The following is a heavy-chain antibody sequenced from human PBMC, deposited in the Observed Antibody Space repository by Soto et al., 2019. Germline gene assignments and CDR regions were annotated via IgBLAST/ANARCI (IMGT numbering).Heavy chain of an antibody. D-gene: IGHD3-10*01. CDR3: ARTRFLWFGELLD. Sequence: QVQLVQSGAEVKKPGASVKVSCKASGYTFTSYAMHWVRQAPGQRLERMGWINAGNGNTKYSQKFQGRVTITVDTSASTDSMALSSLRSEDTDVYYCARTRFLWFGELLDWGQGTLVTVSS. CDR2: INAGNGNT. V-gene: IGHV1-3*01. J-gene: IGHJ4*02. CDR1: GYTFTSYA.